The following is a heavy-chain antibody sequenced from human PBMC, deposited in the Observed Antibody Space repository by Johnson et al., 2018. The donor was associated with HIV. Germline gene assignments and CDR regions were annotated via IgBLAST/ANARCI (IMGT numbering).Heavy chain of an antibody. CDR1: GFTFSAYW. D-gene: IGHD5-24*01. CDR3: TIWRWGWAGQEALDI. Sequence: VQLVESGGGVERPGGSLRLSCAASGFTFSAYWMTWVRQAPGKGLEWVASIRQEGSEKYYVDSVKGRFTISRDNAKNSLYLQMNSLRAGDTAVYYCTIWRWGWAGQEALDIWGPGTMVTVSS. CDR2: IRQEGSEK. J-gene: IGHJ3*02. V-gene: IGHV3-7*02.